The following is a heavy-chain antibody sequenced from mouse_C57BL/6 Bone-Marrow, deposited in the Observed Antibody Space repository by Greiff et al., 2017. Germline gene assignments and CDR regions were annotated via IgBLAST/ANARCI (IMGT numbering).Heavy chain of an antibody. CDR2: ISSGSSTI. V-gene: IGHV5-17*01. CDR1: GFTFSDYG. D-gene: IGHD2-5*01. CDR3: ARGSNAWFAY. J-gene: IGHJ3*01. Sequence: DVQLQESGGGLVKPGGSLKLSCAASGFTFSDYGMHWVRQAPEKGLEWVAYISSGSSTIYYADTVKGRFTISRDNAKNTLFLQMTSLRSEDTAMYYCARGSNAWFAYWGQGTLVTVSA.